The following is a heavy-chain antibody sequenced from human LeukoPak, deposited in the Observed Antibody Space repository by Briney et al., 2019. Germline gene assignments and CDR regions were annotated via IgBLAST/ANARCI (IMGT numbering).Heavy chain of an antibody. D-gene: IGHD3-10*01. CDR3: ANIQAMVRGVTADY. CDR2: ISGSGGST. CDR1: GFTFSSYA. V-gene: IGHV3-23*01. J-gene: IGHJ4*02. Sequence: GGSLRLSCAASGFTFSSYAMSWVRQAPGKGLEWVSAISGSGGSTYYADSVKGRFTISRDNSKNTLYLQMNSLRDEDTAVYYCANIQAMVRGVTADYWGQGTLVTVSS.